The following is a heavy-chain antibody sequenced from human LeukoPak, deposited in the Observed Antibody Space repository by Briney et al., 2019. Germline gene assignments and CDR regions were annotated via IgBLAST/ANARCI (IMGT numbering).Heavy chain of an antibody. D-gene: IGHD6-19*01. V-gene: IGHV3-23*01. CDR1: GFTFSSYG. Sequence: GGTLRLSCAASGFTFSSYGMSWVRQAPGKGLEWVSGISGSGVSTYYADSVKGRFTISRDNSKNTLYLQINSLRAEDTAVYYCAKDTSTISVSGTCFDYWGQGTLVTVSS. J-gene: IGHJ4*02. CDR2: ISGSGVST. CDR3: AKDTSTISVSGTCFDY.